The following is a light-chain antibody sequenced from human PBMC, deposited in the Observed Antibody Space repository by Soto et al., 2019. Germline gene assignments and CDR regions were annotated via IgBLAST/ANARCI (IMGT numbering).Light chain of an antibody. CDR1: QSVSSN. J-gene: IGKJ1*01. V-gene: IGKV3-15*01. CDR2: GAS. CDR3: QQYNKWPPWT. Sequence: EIVLTQSPGTLSVSPWERATLSCRASQSVSSNLAWYQQKPGQAPRLLIYGASTRATGIPARFSGSGSGTEFTLTISSLQSEDFAIYFCQQYNKWPPWTFGQGTKVDIK.